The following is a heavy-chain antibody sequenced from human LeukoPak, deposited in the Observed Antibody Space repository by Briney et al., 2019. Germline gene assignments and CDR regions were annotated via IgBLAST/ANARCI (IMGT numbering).Heavy chain of an antibody. J-gene: IGHJ4*02. D-gene: IGHD3-22*01. Sequence: SETLSLTCAVYGGSFSGYYWSWIRQPPGKGLEWIGYIYYSGSTNYNPSLKSRVTISVDTSKNQFSLRLSSVTAADTAVYYCARVTGYMIEDYFDYWGQGTLVTVSS. V-gene: IGHV4-59*01. CDR3: ARVTGYMIEDYFDY. CDR1: GGSFSGYY. CDR2: IYYSGST.